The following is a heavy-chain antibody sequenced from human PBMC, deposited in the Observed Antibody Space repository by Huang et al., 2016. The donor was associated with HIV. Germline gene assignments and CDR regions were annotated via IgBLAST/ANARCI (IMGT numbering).Heavy chain of an antibody. Sequence: QVQLVQSGAEVKKPGSSVKVSCKASGGTFSSYAISWVRQAPGQGLEWMVGIIPIFGTANYAQKFQGRVTITADGSTSTAYMELSSLRSEDTAVYYCARARGYYDSSVSYYFDYWGQGTLVTVSS. V-gene: IGHV1-69*13. J-gene: IGHJ4*02. D-gene: IGHD3-22*01. CDR3: ARARGYYDSSVSYYFDY. CDR1: GGTFSSYA. CDR2: IIPIFGTA.